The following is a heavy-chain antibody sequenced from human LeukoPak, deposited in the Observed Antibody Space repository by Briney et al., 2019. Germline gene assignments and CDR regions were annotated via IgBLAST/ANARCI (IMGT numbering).Heavy chain of an antibody. Sequence: PSETLSLTCTVSGGSISSSSYYWGWIRQPPGKGLAWIGSIYYSGSTYYNPSLKSRVTISVDTSKNQFSLKLSSVTAADTAVYYCAGAFYGDYNRHFDYWGQGTLVTVSS. J-gene: IGHJ4*02. CDR1: GGSISSSSYY. V-gene: IGHV4-39*07. CDR2: IYYSGST. CDR3: AGAFYGDYNRHFDY. D-gene: IGHD4-17*01.